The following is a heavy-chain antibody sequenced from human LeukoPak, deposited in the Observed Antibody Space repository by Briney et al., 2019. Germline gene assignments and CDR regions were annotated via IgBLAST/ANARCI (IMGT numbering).Heavy chain of an antibody. CDR1: GFTFSSYW. CDR3: ARDGHTYYYGSGSYYNAARYYYGMDV. Sequence: PGGPLRLSCAASGFTFSSYWMSWVRQPPGKGLEWVAKIKQDGSEKYYVDSVKGRFTISRDNAKNSLYLQMNSLRTEDTAVYYCARDGHTYYYGSGSYYNAARYYYGMDVWGKGTTVTVSS. CDR2: IKQDGSEK. D-gene: IGHD3-10*01. J-gene: IGHJ6*04. V-gene: IGHV3-7*03.